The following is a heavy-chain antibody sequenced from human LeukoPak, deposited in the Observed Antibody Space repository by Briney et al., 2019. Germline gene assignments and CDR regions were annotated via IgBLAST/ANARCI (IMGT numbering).Heavy chain of an antibody. CDR3: ARALGALEEYYYDSIAFDP. CDR1: GYTFTSYG. Sequence: ASVKFSCKASGYTFTSYGISWVRQAPGQGLEWMGWISAYNGNTNYAQKLQGRVTMTTDTSTSTAYMELRSLRSDDTAVYYCARALGALEEYYYDSIAFDPWGQGTLVTVSS. V-gene: IGHV1-18*01. J-gene: IGHJ5*02. D-gene: IGHD3-22*01. CDR2: ISAYNGNT.